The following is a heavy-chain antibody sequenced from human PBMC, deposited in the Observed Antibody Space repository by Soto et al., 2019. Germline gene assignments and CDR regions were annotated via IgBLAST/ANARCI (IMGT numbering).Heavy chain of an antibody. D-gene: IGHD3-22*01. CDR1: GFTFSSYS. J-gene: IGHJ3*02. Sequence: GGSLRLSCAASGFTFSSYSMNWVRQAPGKGLEWVSSISSSSSYIYYADSVKGRFTISRDNAKNSLYLQMNSLRAEDTAVYYCARTSGYDSSGYFDAFDIWGQGTMVTVSS. CDR3: ARTSGYDSSGYFDAFDI. CDR2: ISSSSSYI. V-gene: IGHV3-21*01.